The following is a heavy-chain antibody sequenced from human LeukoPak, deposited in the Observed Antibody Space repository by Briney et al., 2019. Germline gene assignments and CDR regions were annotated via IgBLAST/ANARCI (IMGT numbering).Heavy chain of an antibody. J-gene: IGHJ5*02. V-gene: IGHV1-18*01. Sequence: ASVKVCCKASGYTFTSYAISWVRQAPGQGLEWMGWISAYNGNTNYAQKLQGRVTMTTDTSTSTAYMELRSLRSDDTAVYYCARVVGPAGWFEPWGQGTLVTASS. CDR1: GYTFTSYA. D-gene: IGHD2-2*01. CDR2: ISAYNGNT. CDR3: ARVVGPAGWFEP.